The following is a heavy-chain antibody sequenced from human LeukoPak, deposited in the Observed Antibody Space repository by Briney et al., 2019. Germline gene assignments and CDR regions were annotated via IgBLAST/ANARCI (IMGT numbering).Heavy chain of an antibody. J-gene: IGHJ3*02. CDR3: ARHGSYSSSWWFNDAFDI. Sequence: ASVKVSCKASGGTFSNYAISWVRQAPGQGLEWMGGIIPIFGTTNYAQKFQGRVTITADKSTSTAYMELSSLRSEDTAVYYCARHGSYSSSWWFNDAFDIWGQGTMVTVSS. D-gene: IGHD6-13*01. CDR2: IIPIFGTT. CDR1: GGTFSNYA. V-gene: IGHV1-69*06.